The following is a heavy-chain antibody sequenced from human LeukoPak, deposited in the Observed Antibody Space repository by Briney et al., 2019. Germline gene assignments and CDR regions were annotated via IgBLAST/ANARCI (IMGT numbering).Heavy chain of an antibody. D-gene: IGHD3-3*01. Sequence: SETLSLTCTVSGGSISSGSYYWSWIRQPAGKGLEWIGRIYTSGSTNYNPSLKSRVTISVDTSKNQFSLKLSSVTAADTAVYYCARDLGYDFWSGNGWFDPWGQGTLVIVSS. CDR1: GGSISSGSYY. V-gene: IGHV4-61*02. J-gene: IGHJ5*02. CDR3: ARDLGYDFWSGNGWFDP. CDR2: IYTSGST.